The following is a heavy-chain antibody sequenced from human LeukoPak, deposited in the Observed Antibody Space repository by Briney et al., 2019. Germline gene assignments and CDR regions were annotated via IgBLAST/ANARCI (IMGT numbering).Heavy chain of an antibody. CDR1: GFTFSGYV. CDR3: AKAIAARPGGGGAPYYYMDV. V-gene: IGHV3-23*01. Sequence: PGGSLRLSCAASGFTFSGYVMTWVRQPPGKGLQWVADISGSGGSTYYADSVKGRFSISRDNSKNMLYLQLDSLRAEDTAVYYCAKAIAARPGGGGAPYYYMDVWGKGTTVTVSS. D-gene: IGHD6-6*01. CDR2: ISGSGGST. J-gene: IGHJ6*03.